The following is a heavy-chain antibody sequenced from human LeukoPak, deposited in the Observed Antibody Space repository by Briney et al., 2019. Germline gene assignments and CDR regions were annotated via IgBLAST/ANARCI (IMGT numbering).Heavy chain of an antibody. Sequence: GGSLRLSCVASQFTFNNYAMTWVRQAPGKGLEWVSDINGRGVTTYYADSVKGRFTIARDNSRNTPYLQMDSLRVEDTAVYYCAKAAYGSGSFRMNWFDPWGQGTLVTVSS. D-gene: IGHD3-10*01. CDR1: QFTFNNYA. V-gene: IGHV3-23*01. CDR2: INGRGVTT. J-gene: IGHJ5*02. CDR3: AKAAYGSGSFRMNWFDP.